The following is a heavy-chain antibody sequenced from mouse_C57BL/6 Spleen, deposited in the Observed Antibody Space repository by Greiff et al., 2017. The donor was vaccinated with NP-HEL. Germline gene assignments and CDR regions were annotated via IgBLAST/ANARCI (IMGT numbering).Heavy chain of an antibody. CDR1: GYSFTGYY. CDR3: ARGGVTTVVAPHWYFDV. CDR2: INPSTGGT. D-gene: IGHD1-1*01. J-gene: IGHJ1*03. Sequence: VQLQQSGPELVKPGASVKISCKASGYSFTGYYMNWVKQSPEKSLEWIGEINPSTGGTTYNQKFKAKATLTVDKSSSTAYMQLKSLTSEDSAVYYCARGGVTTVVAPHWYFDVWGTGTTVTVSS. V-gene: IGHV1-42*01.